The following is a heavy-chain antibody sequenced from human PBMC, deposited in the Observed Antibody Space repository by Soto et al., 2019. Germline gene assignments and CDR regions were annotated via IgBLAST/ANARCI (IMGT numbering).Heavy chain of an antibody. D-gene: IGHD6-13*01. CDR1: GYTFTDYA. CDR3: ARDSQYSTSWQRLDS. V-gene: IGHV1-18*01. CDR2: VNTYNGNP. J-gene: IGHJ5*01. Sequence: QVQLVQSGVEVKKPGASVKVSCKASGYTFTDYAISWVRQAPGRVLEWMGWVNTYNGNPNSAQIFPGRVTMTTDTATDTAYMELRSLKSDDSAVYYCARDSQYSTSWQRLDSWGQGTLVTVSS.